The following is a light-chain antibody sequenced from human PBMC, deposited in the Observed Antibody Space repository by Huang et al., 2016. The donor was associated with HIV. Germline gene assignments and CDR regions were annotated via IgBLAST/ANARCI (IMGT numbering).Light chain of an antibody. CDR3: QQYDDLPLT. CDR2: DAS. Sequence: DVQMTQSPSSLSASVGDRVTITCQASQDISNYLNWYQPKPGQAPKLLIYDASNLKAGVPSRFSGSGSGPDFTFTISSLQPEDIASYFCQQYDDLPLTFGGGTKVEIK. V-gene: IGKV1-33*01. J-gene: IGKJ4*01. CDR1: QDISNY.